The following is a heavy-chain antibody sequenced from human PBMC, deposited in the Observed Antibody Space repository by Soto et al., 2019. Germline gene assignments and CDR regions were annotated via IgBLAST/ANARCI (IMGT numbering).Heavy chain of an antibody. J-gene: IGHJ3*02. Sequence: QVQLVQSGAEVKKPGASVKVSCKASGYTFTSYYMYWVRQAPGQGLEWMGIIKPSGGSTSYAQKFQDRVNRTRDTSTSTVYMEVSSQRTEDTAVYHYARVDVSTIKGNAFDIWGQGTMVTVSS. CDR3: ARVDVSTIKGNAFDI. CDR2: IKPSGGST. D-gene: IGHD1-1*01. V-gene: IGHV1-46*01. CDR1: GYTFTSYY.